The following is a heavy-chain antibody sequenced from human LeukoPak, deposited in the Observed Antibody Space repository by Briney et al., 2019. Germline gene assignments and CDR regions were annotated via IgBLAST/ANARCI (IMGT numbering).Heavy chain of an antibody. CDR1: GGSISSYY. Sequence: SETLSLTCAVYGGSISSYYWSWIRQPPGKGLEWIGYIYYSGSTNYNPSLKSRVTISVDTSKNQFSLKLSSVTAADTAVYYCASWGGIQDYWGQRTLVTVSS. D-gene: IGHD3-16*01. J-gene: IGHJ4*02. V-gene: IGHV4-59*01. CDR3: ASWGGIQDY. CDR2: IYYSGST.